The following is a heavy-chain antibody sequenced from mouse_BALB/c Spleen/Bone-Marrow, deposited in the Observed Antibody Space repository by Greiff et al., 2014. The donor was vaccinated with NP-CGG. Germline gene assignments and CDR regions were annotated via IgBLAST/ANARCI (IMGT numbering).Heavy chain of an antibody. V-gene: IGHV1S34*01. CDR3: ARSRDYGTSKSAWFAY. CDR2: ISCYNGAT. D-gene: IGHD1-1*01. Sequence: LAKTGASVKISCKASGYSFTGYYMHWVKQSHGKSLEWIGYISCYNGATSYNQKFRGKATFTVDTSSSTAYMQYNSLTTEDAAVYYCARSRDYGTSKSAWFAYWGQGTLVTVSA. CDR1: GYSFTGYY. J-gene: IGHJ3*01.